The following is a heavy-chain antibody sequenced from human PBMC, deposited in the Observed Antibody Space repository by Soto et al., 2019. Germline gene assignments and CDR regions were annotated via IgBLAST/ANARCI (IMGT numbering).Heavy chain of an antibody. V-gene: IGHV4-30-4*01. CDR2: NYYSGST. CDR1: GGSISSGDYY. Sequence: QVQLQESGPGLVKASQTLSLTCTVSGGSISSGDYYWSWIRQPPGKGLEWIGYNYYSGSTYYNPSLKSRVMISVDTSENQFSLKLNSVTAADTAVYYCARDEAGNSNAYYYEFWGQGILVTVSS. J-gene: IGHJ4*02. D-gene: IGHD3-22*01. CDR3: ARDEAGNSNAYYYEF.